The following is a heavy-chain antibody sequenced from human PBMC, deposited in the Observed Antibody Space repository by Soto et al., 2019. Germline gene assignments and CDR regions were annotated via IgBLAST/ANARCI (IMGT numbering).Heavy chain of an antibody. Sequence: ASVKVSCKASGYTFTSYYMHWVRQAPGQGLEWMGIINPSGGSTSYAQKFQGRVTMTRDTSTSTVYMELSSLRSEDTAVYYCARDPGSSGWYAAFDIWGQGTMVTVSS. CDR2: INPSGGST. D-gene: IGHD6-19*01. CDR1: GYTFTSYY. J-gene: IGHJ3*02. CDR3: ARDPGSSGWYAAFDI. V-gene: IGHV1-46*01.